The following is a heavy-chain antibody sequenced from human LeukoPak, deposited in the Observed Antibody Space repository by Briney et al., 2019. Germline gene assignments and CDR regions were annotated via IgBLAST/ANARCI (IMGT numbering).Heavy chain of an antibody. V-gene: IGHV4-38-2*02. CDR3: ARVSPALYNWFDP. Sequence: SETLSLTCTVSGYSISSGYFWGWIRQPPGKGLEWIGSIYYSGSTYYNPSLKSRVTISVDTSKNQFSLKLSSVTAADTAVYYCARVSPALYNWFDPWGQGTLVTVSS. CDR1: GYSISSGYF. CDR2: IYYSGST. J-gene: IGHJ5*02.